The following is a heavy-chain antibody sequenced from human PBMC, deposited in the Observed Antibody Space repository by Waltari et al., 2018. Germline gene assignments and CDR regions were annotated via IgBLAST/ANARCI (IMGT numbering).Heavy chain of an antibody. Sequence: EVQLVESGGGLAQPGGSLRLSCVASGFTFSSYWMHWVRQAPGKGLVGVSRISSEGSTTNYADAVKGRFTISRDNAKNTLYLQMNSLRAEDTAVYYCAKGGGWLQDYWGQGTLVTVSS. CDR2: ISSEGSTT. V-gene: IGHV3-74*01. CDR3: AKGGGWLQDY. D-gene: IGHD5-12*01. J-gene: IGHJ4*02. CDR1: GFTFSSYW.